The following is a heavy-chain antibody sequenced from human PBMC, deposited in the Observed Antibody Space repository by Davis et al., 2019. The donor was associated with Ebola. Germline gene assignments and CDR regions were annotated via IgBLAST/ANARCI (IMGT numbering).Heavy chain of an antibody. CDR3: AYLRDYYGSGSPAY. J-gene: IGHJ4*02. CDR2: IWYDGSNQ. Sequence: GESLKISCAASGFTFSRYGMHWVRQAPGKGPEWVAVIWYDGSNQYYADSVKGRFTISRDNSKNTLYLQMNSLRAEDTAVYYCAYLRDYYGSGSPAYWGQGTLVTVSS. D-gene: IGHD3-10*01. CDR1: GFTFSRYG. V-gene: IGHV3-30*02.